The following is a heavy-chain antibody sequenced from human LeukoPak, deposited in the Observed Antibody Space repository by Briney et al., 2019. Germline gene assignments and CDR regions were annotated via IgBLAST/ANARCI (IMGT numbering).Heavy chain of an antibody. Sequence: SVKVSCKASGGTFSSYAISWVRQAPGQGLEWKGGIIPIFGTANYAQKFQGRVTITADESTSTAYMELSSLRSEDTAVYYCAREPIRADLDDSSGYSNWFDPWGQGTLVTVSS. V-gene: IGHV1-69*13. J-gene: IGHJ5*02. CDR2: IIPIFGTA. CDR1: GGTFSSYA. CDR3: AREPIRADLDDSSGYSNWFDP. D-gene: IGHD3-22*01.